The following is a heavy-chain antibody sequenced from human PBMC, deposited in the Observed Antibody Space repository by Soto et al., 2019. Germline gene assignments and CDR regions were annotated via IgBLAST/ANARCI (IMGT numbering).Heavy chain of an antibody. V-gene: IGHV4-31*03. Sequence: PSETLSLTCTVSGGSISSGGYYWSWIRQHPGKGLEWIGYIYYSGSTYYNPSLKSRVTISVDTSKNQFSLKLSSVTAADTAVYYCARDYCPGGVCYTIFDYWGQGTLVTVSS. CDR1: GGSISSGGYY. D-gene: IGHD2-8*02. CDR3: ARDYCPGGVCYTIFDY. CDR2: IYYSGST. J-gene: IGHJ4*02.